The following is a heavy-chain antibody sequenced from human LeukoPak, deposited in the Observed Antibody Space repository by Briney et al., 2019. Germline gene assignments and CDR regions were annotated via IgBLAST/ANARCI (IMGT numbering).Heavy chain of an antibody. CDR2: ISGSGGST. D-gene: IGHD6-13*01. CDR1: GFTFSSYA. CDR3: AKGRGSDSSSWNSRNWYFDL. J-gene: IGHJ2*01. V-gene: IGHV3-23*01. Sequence: GGSLRLSRAASGFTFSSYAMSWVRQAPGKGLEWVSAISGSGGSTYYADSVKGRFTISRDNSKNTLYLQMNSLRAEDTAVYYCAKGRGSDSSSWNSRNWYFDLWGRGTLVTVSS.